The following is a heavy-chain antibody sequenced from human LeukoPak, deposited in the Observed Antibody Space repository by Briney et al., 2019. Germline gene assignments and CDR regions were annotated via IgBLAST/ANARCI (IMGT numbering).Heavy chain of an antibody. CDR2: ISYDGSNK. V-gene: IGHV3-30*03. CDR3: ASSMGATDAFDI. Sequence: PGRSLRLFCAASGFTFSSYGMHWVRQAPGKGLEWVAVISYDGSNKYYADSVKGRFTISRDNSKNTLYLQMNSLRAEDTAVYYCASSMGATDAFDIWGQGTMVTVSS. J-gene: IGHJ3*02. CDR1: GFTFSSYG. D-gene: IGHD1-26*01.